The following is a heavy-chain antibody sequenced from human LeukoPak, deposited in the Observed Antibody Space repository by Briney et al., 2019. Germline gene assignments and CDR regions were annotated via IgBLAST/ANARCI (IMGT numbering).Heavy chain of an antibody. CDR1: GFTFDDYA. Sequence: PGGSLRLSCAASGFTFDDYAMHWVRQAPGKGLEWVSLISWDGGSTYYADSVKGRFTISRDNSKNSLYLQMNSLRAEDTALYYCAKLALAGRDGYNWDAFDIWGQGTMVTVSS. CDR3: AKLALAGRDGYNWDAFDI. CDR2: ISWDGGST. J-gene: IGHJ3*02. D-gene: IGHD5-24*01. V-gene: IGHV3-43D*03.